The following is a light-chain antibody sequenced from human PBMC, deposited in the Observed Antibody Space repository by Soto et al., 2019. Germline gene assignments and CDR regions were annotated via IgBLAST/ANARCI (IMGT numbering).Light chain of an antibody. CDR2: GAS. CDR3: QQYGSSPRT. CDR1: QSVSSNY. V-gene: IGKV3-20*01. J-gene: IGKJ1*01. Sequence: EIVLTQSPGTLSLSPGERATLSCRASQSVSSNYLAWYQQKPGQAPRLLIYGASSMATGIPDRFSGSGSGTDFTLTISRLEPEDFAVSYCQQYGSSPRTFGQGTKVEIK.